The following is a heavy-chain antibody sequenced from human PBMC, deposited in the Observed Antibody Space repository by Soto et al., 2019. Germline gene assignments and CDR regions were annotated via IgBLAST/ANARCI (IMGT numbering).Heavy chain of an antibody. Sequence: ASVKVSCKASGYTFISYGISWVRQAPGQGLEWMGWISAYNGKTNYAQKLQGRVTMTTDTSTSTAYMELRSLRSDDTAVYYRARDVPVPPATPNNWFDPWGQGTLVTVSS. J-gene: IGHJ5*02. D-gene: IGHD2-2*02. CDR3: ARDVPVPPATPNNWFDP. V-gene: IGHV1-18*01. CDR2: ISAYNGKT. CDR1: GYTFISYG.